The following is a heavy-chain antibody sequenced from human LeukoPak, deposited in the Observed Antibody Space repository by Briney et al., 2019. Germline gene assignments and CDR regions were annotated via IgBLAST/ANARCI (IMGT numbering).Heavy chain of an antibody. CDR2: INHSGST. Sequence: PSETLSLTCAVYGGSFSGYYWSWIRQPPGKGLEWIGEINHSGSTNYNPSLKSRVTISVDTSKNQFSLKLSSVTAADTAVYYCARGGGRSGWSETSFDYWGQGTLVTVSS. CDR1: GGSFSGYY. V-gene: IGHV4-34*01. CDR3: ARGGGRSGWSETSFDY. D-gene: IGHD6-19*01. J-gene: IGHJ4*02.